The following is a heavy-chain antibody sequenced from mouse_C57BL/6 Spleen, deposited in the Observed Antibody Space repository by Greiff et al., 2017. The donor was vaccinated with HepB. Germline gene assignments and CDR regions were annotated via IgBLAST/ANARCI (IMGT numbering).Heavy chain of an antibody. J-gene: IGHJ4*01. CDR1: GYTFTSYW. Sequence: VQLQQPGTELVKPGASVKLSCKASGYTFTSYWMHWVKQRPGQGLEWIGNINPSNGGTNYNEKFKSKATLTVDKSSSTAYMQLSRLTSEDSAVYYCARSRGLRDAMDYWGQGTSVTVSS. CDR3: ARSRGLRDAMDY. D-gene: IGHD2-4*01. V-gene: IGHV1-53*01. CDR2: INPSNGGT.